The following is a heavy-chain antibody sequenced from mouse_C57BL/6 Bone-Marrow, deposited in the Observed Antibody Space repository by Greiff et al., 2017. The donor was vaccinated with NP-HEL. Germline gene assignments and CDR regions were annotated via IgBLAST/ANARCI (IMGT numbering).Heavy chain of an antibody. CDR3: ASDGYYAWFAY. D-gene: IGHD2-3*01. Sequence: VQLQQSGPGMVKPSQSLSLTCTVTGYSITSGYDWHWIRHFPGNKLEWMGYISYSGSTNYNPSLKSRISITHDTSKNHFFLKLKSVTTEDKATDYCASDGYYAWFAYWGQGTLVTVSA. J-gene: IGHJ3*01. CDR2: ISYSGST. V-gene: IGHV3-1*01. CDR1: GYSITSGYD.